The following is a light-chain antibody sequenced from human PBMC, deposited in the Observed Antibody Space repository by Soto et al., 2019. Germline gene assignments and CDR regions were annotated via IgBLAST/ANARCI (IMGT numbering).Light chain of an antibody. V-gene: IGKV3-11*01. J-gene: IGKJ5*01. CDR3: QQRSTST. CDR2: HAS. Sequence: EIVMTQSPATLSVSPVERATLSCRASQSVSSNLAWYQQKPGQAPRLLIYHASARVTGIPARFSGSGSGTDYTLTISSLAPEDFAVYYCQQRSTSTFGQGTRLEIK. CDR1: QSVSSN.